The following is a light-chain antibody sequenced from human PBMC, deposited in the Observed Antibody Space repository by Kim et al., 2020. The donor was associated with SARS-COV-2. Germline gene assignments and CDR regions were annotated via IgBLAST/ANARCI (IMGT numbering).Light chain of an antibody. CDR3: SAWDRSLRGWV. CDR1: SNNVGNLG. Sequence: RQTATLTCTGNSNNVGNLGAAWLQQHQGHPPKVLFYRNNKRPSGISERLSASRSGNTASLTITGLQPEDEADYYCSAWDRSLRGWVFGGGTQLTVL. V-gene: IGLV10-54*01. J-gene: IGLJ3*02. CDR2: RNN.